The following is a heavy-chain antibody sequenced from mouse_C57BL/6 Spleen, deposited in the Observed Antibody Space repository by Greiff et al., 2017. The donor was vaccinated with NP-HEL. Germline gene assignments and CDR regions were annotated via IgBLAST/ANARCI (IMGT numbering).Heavy chain of an antibody. CDR3: ARSPTMIREWFAY. CDR2: IDPEDGET. D-gene: IGHD2-4*01. CDR1: GFNIKDYY. Sequence: EVKLMESGAELVKPGASVKLSCTASGFNIKDYYMHWVKQRTEQGLEWIGRIDPEDGETKYAPKFQGKATITADTSSNTAYLQLSSLTSEDTAVYYCARSPTMIREWFAYWGQGTLVTVSA. J-gene: IGHJ3*01. V-gene: IGHV14-2*01.